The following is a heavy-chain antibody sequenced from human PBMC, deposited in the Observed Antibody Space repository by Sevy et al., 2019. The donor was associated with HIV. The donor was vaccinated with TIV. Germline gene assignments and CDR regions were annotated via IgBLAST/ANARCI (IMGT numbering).Heavy chain of an antibody. CDR1: GFTFSSYS. CDR3: ARDRGVFGSGAFDI. Sequence: GGSLRLSCAASGFTFSSYSMNWVRQAPGKGLEWVSSISSSSRYIYYADSVKGRFTISRDNAKNSLYLQMNSLRAEDTAVYYCARDRGVFGSGAFDIWGQGTMVTVSS. V-gene: IGHV3-21*01. CDR2: ISSSSRYI. D-gene: IGHD3-16*01. J-gene: IGHJ3*02.